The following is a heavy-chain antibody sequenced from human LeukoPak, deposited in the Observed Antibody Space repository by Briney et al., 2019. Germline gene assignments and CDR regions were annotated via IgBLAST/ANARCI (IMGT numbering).Heavy chain of an antibody. D-gene: IGHD3-9*01. CDR3: ARGPPPVLRYFDWLLGYFDY. CDR1: GYSFTSYW. CDR2: IYPGDSDT. J-gene: IGHJ4*02. V-gene: IGHV5-51*01. Sequence: GESLKISCKGSGYSFTSYWIGWVRQMPGKGLEWMGIIYPGDSDTRYSPSFQGQVTISADKSISTAYLQWSSLKASDTAMYYCARGPPPVLRYFDWLLGYFDYWGQGTLVTVSS.